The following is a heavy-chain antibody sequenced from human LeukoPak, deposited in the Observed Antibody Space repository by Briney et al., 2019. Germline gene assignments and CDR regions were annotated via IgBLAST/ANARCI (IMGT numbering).Heavy chain of an antibody. J-gene: IGHJ4*02. D-gene: IGHD5-18*01. V-gene: IGHV1-18*01. CDR1: GYTFTSYG. CDR2: ISAYNGNT. CDR3: ARLGVDTAMFYYFDY. Sequence: ASVKVSCKASGYTFTSYGISWVRQAPGQGLEWMGWISAYNGNTNYAQKLQGRVTMTTDTSTSTAYMELRSLRSDDTAVYYCARLGVDTAMFYYFDYWGRGTLVTVSS.